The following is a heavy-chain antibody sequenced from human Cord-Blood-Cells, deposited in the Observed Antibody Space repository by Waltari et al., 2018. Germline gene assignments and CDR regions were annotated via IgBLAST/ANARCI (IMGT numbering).Heavy chain of an antibody. CDR2: NYYSGST. Sequence: QVQLQESGPGLVKPSQTLSLTCTVSGGSISSGGYYWSWIRQHPEKGLEWIGYNYYSGSTYYNPSRKSRVTISVDTSKNQFSQKLSAVTAADTAVYYCARAPDYGDYLGSAIDYWGQGTLVTVSS. V-gene: IGHV4-31*03. J-gene: IGHJ4*02. D-gene: IGHD4-17*01. CDR3: ARAPDYGDYLGSAIDY. CDR1: GGSISSGGYY.